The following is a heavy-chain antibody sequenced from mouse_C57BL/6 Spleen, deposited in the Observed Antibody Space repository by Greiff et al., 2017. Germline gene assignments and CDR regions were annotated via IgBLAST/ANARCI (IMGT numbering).Heavy chain of an antibody. J-gene: IGHJ2*01. Sequence: VQLQQPGAELVKPGASVKLSCKASGYTFTSYWMHWVKQRPGQGLEWIGMIHPNSGSTNYNEKFKSKATLTVDKSSSTAYMQLSSLTSEDSAVYYCAREGYDYDPDYWGQGTTLTVSS. CDR2: IHPNSGST. CDR3: AREGYDYDPDY. V-gene: IGHV1-64*01. CDR1: GYTFTSYW. D-gene: IGHD2-4*01.